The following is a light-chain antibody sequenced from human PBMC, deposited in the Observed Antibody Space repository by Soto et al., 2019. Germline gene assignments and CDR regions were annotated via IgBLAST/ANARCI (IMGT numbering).Light chain of an antibody. CDR3: QTYNSYPLT. CDR1: QSISSW. V-gene: IGKV1-5*03. J-gene: IGKJ4*01. CDR2: KAS. Sequence: DIQMTQSPSTLSASVGDRVTITCRASQSISSWLALSQQKPGKAPKLLIYKASSFESGVPSRFSGSGTGKEFTLTTSSLQPDDFATYYCQTYNSYPLTFGGGTKVEIK.